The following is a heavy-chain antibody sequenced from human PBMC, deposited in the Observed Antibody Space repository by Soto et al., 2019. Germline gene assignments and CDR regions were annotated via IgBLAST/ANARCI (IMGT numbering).Heavy chain of an antibody. CDR2: IKSKFDGETI. D-gene: IGHD3-9*01. J-gene: IGHJ4*01. Sequence: PGGSLRLSCAASGIKFSRAWMSWVRQAPGKGLEWVGRIKSKFDGETIDYAAPVKGRFTISRDDSKNIVYLQMNSLNTEDTAVYYCATGLLRYYAYWGHGTLVTVSS. CDR1: GIKFSRAW. CDR3: ATGLLRYYAY. V-gene: IGHV3-15*01.